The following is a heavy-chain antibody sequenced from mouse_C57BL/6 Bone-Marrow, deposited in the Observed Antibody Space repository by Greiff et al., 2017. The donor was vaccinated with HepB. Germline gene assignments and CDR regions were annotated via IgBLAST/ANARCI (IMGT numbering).Heavy chain of an antibody. D-gene: IGHD2-1*01. CDR1: GFSLTSYG. CDR2: IWSGGST. CDR3: ARNRGYYGNWDFDY. V-gene: IGHV2-2*01. Sequence: VQGVESGPGLVQPSQSLSITCTVSGFSLTSYGVHWVRQSPGKGLEWLGVIWSGGSTDYNAAFISRLSISKDNSKSQVFFKMNSLQADDTAIYYCARNRGYYGNWDFDYWGQGTTLTVSS. J-gene: IGHJ2*01.